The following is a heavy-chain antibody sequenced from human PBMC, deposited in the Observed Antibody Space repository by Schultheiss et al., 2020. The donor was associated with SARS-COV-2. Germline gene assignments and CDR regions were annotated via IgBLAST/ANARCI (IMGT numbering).Heavy chain of an antibody. J-gene: IGHJ4*02. CDR1: GYTFTSYG. D-gene: IGHD1-26*01. V-gene: IGHV1-18*04. Sequence: ASVKVSCKASGYTFTSYGISWVRQAPGQGLEWMGWISAYNGHTNYVQKLQGRVTMTTDTSTSTAYIELRSLRSDDTAVYYCARVGVVGAMVPWEKRELIDYWGQGTLVTVSS. CDR2: ISAYNGHT. CDR3: ARVGVVGAMVPWEKRELIDY.